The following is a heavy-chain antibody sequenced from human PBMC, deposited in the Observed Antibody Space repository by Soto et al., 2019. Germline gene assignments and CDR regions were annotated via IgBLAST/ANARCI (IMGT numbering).Heavy chain of an antibody. Sequence: GGSLRLSCAASGFTFSSYSMNWVRQAPGKGLEWVSYISSSSSTIYYADSVKGRFTISRENAKNSLYLQMNSLRAEDTAVYYCARVSCSGGSCYVQHWGQGTLVTVSS. CDR3: ARVSCSGGSCYVQH. J-gene: IGHJ1*01. V-gene: IGHV3-48*01. CDR2: ISSSSSTI. D-gene: IGHD2-15*01. CDR1: GFTFSSYS.